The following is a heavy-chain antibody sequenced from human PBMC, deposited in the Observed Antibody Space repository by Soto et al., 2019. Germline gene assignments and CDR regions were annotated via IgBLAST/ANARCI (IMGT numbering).Heavy chain of an antibody. CDR3: ARDRITMVRGTYYYYGMDV. D-gene: IGHD3-10*01. V-gene: IGHV1-69*13. J-gene: IGHJ6*02. CDR1: GGTFSSYA. CDR2: IIPIFGTA. Sequence: ASVKVSCKASGGTFSSYAISWVRQAPGQGLEWMGGIIPIFGTANYAQKFQGGVTITADESTSTAYMELSSLRSEDTAVYYCARDRITMVRGTYYYYGMDVWGQGTTVTVSS.